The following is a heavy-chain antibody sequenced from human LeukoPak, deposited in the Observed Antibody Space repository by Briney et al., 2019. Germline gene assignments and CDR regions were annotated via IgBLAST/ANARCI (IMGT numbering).Heavy chain of an antibody. CDR1: GFTVSSNY. D-gene: IGHD3-3*01. Sequence: PGGSLRLSCAASGFTVSSNYMSWVRQAPGKGLEWVANIKQDGSEKYYVDSVKGRFTISRDNAKNSLYLQMNSLRAEDTAVYYCAKNFWSDKYYYYYMDVWGKGTTVTVSS. J-gene: IGHJ6*03. CDR3: AKNFWSDKYYYYYMDV. V-gene: IGHV3-7*03. CDR2: IKQDGSEK.